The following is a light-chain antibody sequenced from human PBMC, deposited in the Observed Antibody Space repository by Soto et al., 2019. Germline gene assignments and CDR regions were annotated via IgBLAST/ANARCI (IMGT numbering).Light chain of an antibody. Sequence: DIQMTQSPSTLSASVGDRVTITCRASQSISSWLAWYPQKPGKAPKLLIYAASSLESGVPSRFSGSGPGTEFTPTISSLQPDYFATYYCQQYNSYSPYTFGQGTKLEIK. CDR3: QQYNSYSPYT. CDR1: QSISSW. J-gene: IGKJ2*01. CDR2: AAS. V-gene: IGKV1-5*01.